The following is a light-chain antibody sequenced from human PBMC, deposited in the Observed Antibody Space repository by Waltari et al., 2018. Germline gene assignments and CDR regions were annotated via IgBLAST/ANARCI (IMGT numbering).Light chain of an antibody. CDR3: QHYVRLPAT. Sequence: EIVLTQSPGTLSLSPGERAPLSCRASQSVSRTLAWYQQNTGQAPKLLIHGASIRATGIPDRFTGSGSGTDFSLTISSLEPEDFAIYFCQHYVRLPATFGQGTKVEIK. CDR1: QSVSRT. J-gene: IGKJ1*01. V-gene: IGKV3-20*01. CDR2: GAS.